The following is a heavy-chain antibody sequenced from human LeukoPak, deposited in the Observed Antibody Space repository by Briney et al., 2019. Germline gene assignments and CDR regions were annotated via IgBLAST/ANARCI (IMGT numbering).Heavy chain of an antibody. V-gene: IGHV4-59*01. CDR1: GGSISSYY. CDR2: IYYSGST. CDR3: ARDNQGDLDH. D-gene: IGHD1-14*01. Sequence: PSETLSLTCTVPGGSISSYYWSWIRQPPGKGLEWIGYIYYSGSTNYNPSLKSRVTISVDTSKNQFSLKLSSVTAADTAVYYCARDNQGDLDHWGQGTLVTVSS. J-gene: IGHJ4*02.